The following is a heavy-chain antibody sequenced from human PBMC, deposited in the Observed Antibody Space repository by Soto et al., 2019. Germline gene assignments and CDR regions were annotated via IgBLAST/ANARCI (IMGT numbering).Heavy chain of an antibody. CDR2: IYATGTT. V-gene: IGHV4-4*07. CDR3: VRDGTKTLRDWFDP. D-gene: IGHD1-1*01. Sequence: SETLSLTCTVSGASISGFYWSWIRKSAGKGLEWIGRIYATGTTDYNPSLKSRVMMSVDTSKKQFSLKLRSVIAADTAVYYCVRDGTKTLRDWFDPWGQGISVTVSS. J-gene: IGHJ5*02. CDR1: GASISGFY.